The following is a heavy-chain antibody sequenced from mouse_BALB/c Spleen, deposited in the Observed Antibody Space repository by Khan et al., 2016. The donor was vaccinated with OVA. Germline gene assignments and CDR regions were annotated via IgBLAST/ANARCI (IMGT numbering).Heavy chain of an antibody. CDR2: IYPGNSDT. Sequence: VQLKESGTVLARPGASVKMSCKASGYTFTRSWMHWVKQRPGQGLEWIGAIYPGNSDTHYNEKFKGKAKLTAVTSSSTAYMELSSLTNEDSAAYYYTRVNWDVAWFAYWGQGTMVTVSA. CDR1: GYTFTRSW. J-gene: IGHJ3*01. CDR3: TRVNWDVAWFAY. D-gene: IGHD4-1*01. V-gene: IGHV1-5*01.